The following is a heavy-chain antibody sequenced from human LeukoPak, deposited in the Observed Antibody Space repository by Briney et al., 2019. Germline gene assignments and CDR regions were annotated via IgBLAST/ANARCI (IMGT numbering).Heavy chain of an antibody. J-gene: IGHJ4*02. CDR3: ARDLGFDY. CDR2: ISSSSYI. V-gene: IGHV3-21*01. Sequence: GGSLRLSCAASGFTFSSYRMNWVRQAPGKGLEWVSCISSSSYIYYADSVKGRFTISRDNAKNSLYLQMNSLRAEDTAVYYCARDLGFDYWGQGTLVTVSS. CDR1: GFTFSSYR.